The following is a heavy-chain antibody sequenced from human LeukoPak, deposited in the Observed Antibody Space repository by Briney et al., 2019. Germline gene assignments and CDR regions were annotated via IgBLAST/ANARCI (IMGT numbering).Heavy chain of an antibody. V-gene: IGHV4-34*01. CDR2: INHSGST. CDR3: ARASSGYGGWFDP. D-gene: IGHD3-22*01. CDR1: GGSFSGYC. Sequence: SETLSLTCAVYGGSFSGYCWSWIRQPPGKGLEWIGEINHSGSTNYNPSLKSRVTISVDTSKNQFSLKLSSVTAADTAVYYCARASSGYGGWFDPWGQGTLVTVSS. J-gene: IGHJ5*02.